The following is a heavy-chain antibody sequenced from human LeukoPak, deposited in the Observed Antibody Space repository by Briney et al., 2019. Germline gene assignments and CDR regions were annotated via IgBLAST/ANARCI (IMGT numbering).Heavy chain of an antibody. CDR1: GYTFSDYF. D-gene: IGHD3-10*01. Sequence: ASVKVSCKASGYTFSDYFIHWVRQAPGQGPEWMGRINPINGGTNYAQKFQGRVTMTSDTSITTAYMEVSRLRSDDTAVYCCAKDLFGSGNLLDFWGQGTLVTVSS. CDR3: AKDLFGSGNLLDF. V-gene: IGHV1-2*02. J-gene: IGHJ4*02. CDR2: INPINGGT.